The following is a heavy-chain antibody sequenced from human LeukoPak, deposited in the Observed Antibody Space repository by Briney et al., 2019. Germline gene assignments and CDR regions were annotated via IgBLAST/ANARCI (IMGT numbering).Heavy chain of an antibody. CDR1: GFSFSSYE. Sequence: GGSLRLSCAGSGFSFSSYEMGWLRQAPGKGLEWVASLSASGDYTEYADSVKGRFTISRDNSQNTLILEMNSLRAEDTAVYYCAKKPVTIKYPFDIWGQGTLVTVSS. V-gene: IGHV3-23*01. CDR3: AKKPVTIKYPFDI. J-gene: IGHJ4*02. CDR2: LSASGDYT. D-gene: IGHD5-24*01.